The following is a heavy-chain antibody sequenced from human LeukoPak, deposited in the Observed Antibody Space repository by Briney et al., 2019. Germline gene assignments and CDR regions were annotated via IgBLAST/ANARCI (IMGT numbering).Heavy chain of an antibody. D-gene: IGHD3-10*01. V-gene: IGHV3-66*01. CDR2: IYSGGST. Sequence: ETLSLTCTVSGYSISSGYYWGWIRQPPGKGLEWVSVIYSGGSTYYADSVKGRFTISRDNSKNTLYLQMNSLRAEDTAVYYCARGAYGSGSYGDNWFDPWGQGTLVTVSS. CDR1: GYSISSGYY. J-gene: IGHJ5*02. CDR3: ARGAYGSGSYGDNWFDP.